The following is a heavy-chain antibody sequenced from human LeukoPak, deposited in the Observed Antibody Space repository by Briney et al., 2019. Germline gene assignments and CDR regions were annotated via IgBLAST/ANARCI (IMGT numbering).Heavy chain of an antibody. V-gene: IGHV4-39*07. J-gene: IGHJ3*02. Sequence: SETLSLTCTVSGGSISSSSYYWGWIRQPPGKGLEWIGSIYYSGSTYYNPSLKSRVTISVDTSKNQFSLKLSSVTAADTAVYYCARAAKGGYGDYGLGAFDIWGQGTMVTVSS. D-gene: IGHD4-17*01. CDR3: ARAAKGGYGDYGLGAFDI. CDR2: IYYSGST. CDR1: GGSISSSSYY.